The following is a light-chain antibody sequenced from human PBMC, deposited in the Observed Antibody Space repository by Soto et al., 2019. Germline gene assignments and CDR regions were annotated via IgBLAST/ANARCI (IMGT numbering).Light chain of an antibody. CDR2: GAS. Sequence: EIVLTQSPGTLSLSPGERATLSCRASQSVSSSYLAWYQQKPGQAPRLLIYGASSRATGIPDRFSGSVSGTDFTLTISRLEPEDLAVYYCQQYGSSPPWTFGQGTKVEI. CDR1: QSVSSSY. V-gene: IGKV3-20*01. CDR3: QQYGSSPPWT. J-gene: IGKJ1*01.